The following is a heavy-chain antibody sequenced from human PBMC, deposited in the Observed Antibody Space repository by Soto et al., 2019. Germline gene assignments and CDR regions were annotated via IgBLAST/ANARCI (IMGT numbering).Heavy chain of an antibody. D-gene: IGHD5-12*01. Sequence: SETLSLTCNVSGGSISSGSYYWGWIRQPPGKGLEWIGTIYYSGSTSYNPSLKSRVTISVDTSKNQFSLKLTSVTAADSAVYYCARGLATPSFDYWGQGTLVTVSS. J-gene: IGHJ4*02. CDR2: IYYSGST. CDR3: ARGLATPSFDY. V-gene: IGHV4-39*07. CDR1: GGSISSGSYY.